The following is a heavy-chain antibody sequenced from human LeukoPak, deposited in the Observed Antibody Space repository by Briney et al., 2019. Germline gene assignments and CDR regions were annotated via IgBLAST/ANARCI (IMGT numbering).Heavy chain of an antibody. Sequence: SETLSLTCTVSGYSISSGYYWGWIRQPPGKGLEWIGSIYHSGSTYYNPSLKSRVTISVDTSKNQFSLKLSSVTAADTAAYYCAGDSSYYYDSSGYYVYWGQGTLVTVSS. CDR1: GYSISSGYY. CDR3: AGDSSYYYDSSGYYVY. V-gene: IGHV4-38-2*02. D-gene: IGHD3-22*01. CDR2: IYHSGST. J-gene: IGHJ4*02.